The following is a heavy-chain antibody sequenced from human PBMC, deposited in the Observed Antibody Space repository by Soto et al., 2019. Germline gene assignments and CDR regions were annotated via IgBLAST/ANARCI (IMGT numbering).Heavy chain of an antibody. Sequence: QVQLVQSGAAVRKPGSSVKVSCKASGGTFTKYAITWVRQAPRQGLEWMGGIVPPPGTTNYAQKFRGRVTISADESTSTGYLELSSLRSEDTAVYYCASGVGGLGGSSGWPDYAFDVWGQGTMVIVSS. V-gene: IGHV1-69*01. CDR3: ASGVGGLGGSSGWPDYAFDV. D-gene: IGHD6-19*01. CDR1: GGTFTKYA. J-gene: IGHJ3*01. CDR2: IVPPPGTT.